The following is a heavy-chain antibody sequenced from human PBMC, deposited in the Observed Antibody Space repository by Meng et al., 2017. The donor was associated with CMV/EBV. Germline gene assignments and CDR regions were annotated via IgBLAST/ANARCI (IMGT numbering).Heavy chain of an antibody. V-gene: IGHV4-59*08. D-gene: IGHD1-14*01. Sequence: GSLRLSCTVSGGSISSYYWSWIRQPPGKGLEWIGYIYYSGSTNYNPSLKSRVTISVDTSKNQFSLKLSSVTAADTAVHFCARRSVYGWFDRWGQGTLVTVSS. J-gene: IGHJ5*02. CDR2: IYYSGST. CDR1: GGSISSYY. CDR3: ARRSVYGWFDR.